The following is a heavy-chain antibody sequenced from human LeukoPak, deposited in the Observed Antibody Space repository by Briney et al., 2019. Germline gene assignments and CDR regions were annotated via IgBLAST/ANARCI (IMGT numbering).Heavy chain of an antibody. J-gene: IGHJ4*02. CDR1: GFTVSSNY. Sequence: GGSLRLSCAASGFTVSSNYMSWVRQAPGKGLEWVSIIYSGGSTYYADSVKGRFTISRDNSKNTLYLQMNSLRAEDTAVYYCAKMPSSTSSSSVFDYWGQGTLVTVSS. CDR3: AKMPSSTSSSSVFDY. CDR2: IYSGGST. D-gene: IGHD2-2*01. V-gene: IGHV3-66*01.